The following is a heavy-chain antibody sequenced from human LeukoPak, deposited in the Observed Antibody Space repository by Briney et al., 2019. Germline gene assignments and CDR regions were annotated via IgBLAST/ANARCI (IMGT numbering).Heavy chain of an antibody. CDR1: GYTFTSYD. CDR3: ARRGKPAYYDILTTNSNWFDP. Sequence: SVKVSCKASGYTFTSYDINWVRQAPGQGFEWMGGIIPIFGTANHAQKFQGRVTITADKSTSTAYMELSSLRSEDTAVYYCARRGKPAYYDILTTNSNWFDPWGQGTLVTVSS. CDR2: IIPIFGTA. D-gene: IGHD3-9*01. V-gene: IGHV1-69*06. J-gene: IGHJ5*02.